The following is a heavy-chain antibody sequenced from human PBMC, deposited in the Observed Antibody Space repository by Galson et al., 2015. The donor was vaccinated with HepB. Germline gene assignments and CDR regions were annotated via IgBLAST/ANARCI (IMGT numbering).Heavy chain of an antibody. V-gene: IGHV3-53*05. Sequence: SLRLSCAASGFTVSSNYMSWVRQAPGKGLEWVSVIYSGGSTYYADSVKGRFTISRDNSKNTLYLQMNSLRAEDTAVYYCARSMSGSYYGGFDYWGQGTLVTVSS. CDR1: GFTVSSNY. D-gene: IGHD1-26*01. CDR3: ARSMSGSYYGGFDY. CDR2: IYSGGST. J-gene: IGHJ4*02.